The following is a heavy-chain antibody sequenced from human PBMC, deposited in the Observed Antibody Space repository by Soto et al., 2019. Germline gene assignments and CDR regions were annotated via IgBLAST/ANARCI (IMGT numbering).Heavy chain of an antibody. CDR3: ASLQQYSSGWAL. D-gene: IGHD6-19*01. J-gene: IGHJ4*02. Sequence: SVTFSCKASVGTFSSYTINWVRQAPGQGLEWMGRIIPILGIANYAQKFQGRVTITADKSTSTAYMELSSLRSEDTAVYYCASLQQYSSGWALWGQGTLVTVSS. V-gene: IGHV1-69*02. CDR1: VGTFSSYT. CDR2: IIPILGIA.